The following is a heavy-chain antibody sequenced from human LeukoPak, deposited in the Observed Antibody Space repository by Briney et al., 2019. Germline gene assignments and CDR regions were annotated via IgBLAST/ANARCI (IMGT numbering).Heavy chain of an antibody. Sequence: SDPESLPCTLSGDSMSRHYEIWLRQPTGKRLEGLRCISGSGHTNYSPSLKSRVTISVDTSKSPFSLKLRSVTAADTAVYFCASGRRLEWFDSWGQGSLVGVVS. CDR1: GDSMSRHY. CDR2: ISGSGHT. CDR3: ASGRRLEWFDS. V-gene: IGHV4-59*07. D-gene: IGHD3-16*01. J-gene: IGHJ5*02.